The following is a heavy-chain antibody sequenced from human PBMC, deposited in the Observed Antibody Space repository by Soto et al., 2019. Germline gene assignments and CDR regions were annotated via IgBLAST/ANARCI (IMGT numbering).Heavy chain of an antibody. J-gene: IGHJ4*02. D-gene: IGHD2-2*01. CDR3: ASPGVNCSSTSCHSNFDY. V-gene: IGHV1-3*01. CDR1: GYTFTSYA. Sequence: VSVKVSCKASGYTFTSYAMHWVRQAPGQRLEWMGWINAGNGNTKYSQKFQGRVTITRDTSASTAYMELSSLRSEDTAVYYCASPGVNCSSTSCHSNFDYWGQGTLVTVSS. CDR2: INAGNGNT.